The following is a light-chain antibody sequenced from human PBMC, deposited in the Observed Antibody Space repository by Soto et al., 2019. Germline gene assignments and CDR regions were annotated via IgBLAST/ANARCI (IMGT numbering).Light chain of an antibody. J-gene: IGKJ2*01. Sequence: EIVMTQSPATLSVSPGERATLSCRASQSVSDNLAWYQQKPGQAPRLLIYDASTRATGIPARFSGRGSGTEFTLTISSLQSEDFAVYYCQQYNNWPHTFGQGTELEIK. CDR3: QQYNNWPHT. CDR1: QSVSDN. V-gene: IGKV3-15*01. CDR2: DAS.